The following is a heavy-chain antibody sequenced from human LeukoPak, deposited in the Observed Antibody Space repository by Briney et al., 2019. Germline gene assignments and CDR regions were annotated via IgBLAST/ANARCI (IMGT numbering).Heavy chain of an antibody. J-gene: IGHJ5*02. D-gene: IGHD3-10*01. CDR3: LHYDSGDT. Sequence: PGGSLRLSCAASGFTFSSYAMSWVRQAPGKGLEWVANIKKDGSDKYYVDSVKGRFTVSRDNAKNSLYLQMISLTAEDTAVYYCLHYDSGDTWGQGALVAVSS. CDR1: GFTFSSYA. CDR2: IKKDGSDK. V-gene: IGHV3-7*01.